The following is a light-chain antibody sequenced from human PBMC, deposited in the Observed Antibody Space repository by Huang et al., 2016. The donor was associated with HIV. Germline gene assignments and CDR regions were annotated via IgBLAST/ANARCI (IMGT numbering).Light chain of an antibody. CDR2: DAS. CDR3: QHRSSWPLT. V-gene: IGKV3-11*01. J-gene: IGKJ4*01. Sequence: EIVMTQSPDTLSVSPGERVSLSCRASQSITHSLAGYQQKPGQPPRLLFYDASTRAPGISARFRGSGSGTDFTLTISSLEPEDFAVYYCQHRSSWPLTFGGGTKVEIK. CDR1: QSITHS.